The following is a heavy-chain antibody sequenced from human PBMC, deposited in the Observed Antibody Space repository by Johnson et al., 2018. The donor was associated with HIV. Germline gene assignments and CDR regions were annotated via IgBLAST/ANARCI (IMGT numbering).Heavy chain of an antibody. CDR3: ARDPGSLSSSI. D-gene: IGHD6-6*01. V-gene: IGHV3-11*04. Sequence: VQLVESGGGLVKPGGSLRLSCATSGFTFSDYYINWIRQAPGKGLEWVSYISGSSSIIYYADSVKVRFTISRDYAKKSVYLQMNRLRVEDTAVYYCARDPGSLSSSIWGQGTMVTVSS. CDR2: ISGSSSII. CDR1: GFTFSDYY. J-gene: IGHJ3*02.